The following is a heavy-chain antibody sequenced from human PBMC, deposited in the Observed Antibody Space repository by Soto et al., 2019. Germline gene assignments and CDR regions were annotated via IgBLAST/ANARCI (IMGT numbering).Heavy chain of an antibody. Sequence: QLQLQESGPGLVKPSETLSLTCTVSGGSISSSSYYWGWIRQPPGKGLEWIGSIYYSGSTYYNPSLKSRVTISVDTSKNQFSLKLSSVTAADTAVYYCSSHELPRIEGSFQHWGQGTLVTVSS. CDR1: GGSISSSSYY. V-gene: IGHV4-39*01. CDR2: IYYSGST. J-gene: IGHJ1*01. CDR3: SSHELPRIEGSFQH. D-gene: IGHD1-26*01.